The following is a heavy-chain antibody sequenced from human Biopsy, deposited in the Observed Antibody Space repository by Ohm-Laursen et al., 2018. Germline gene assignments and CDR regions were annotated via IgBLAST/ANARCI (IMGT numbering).Heavy chain of an antibody. Sequence: ASVKVSCKASGFSFTGYYIHWVRQAPGQGLEWMGWISPKSGDTNYAHKFQGNITMTRDMSMSTAYMEMSRLRCDDTAVYYCALQSVAQMKNFDYWGQGTLVTASS. CDR3: ALQSVAQMKNFDY. D-gene: IGHD6-19*01. CDR2: ISPKSGDT. J-gene: IGHJ4*02. V-gene: IGHV1-2*02. CDR1: GFSFTGYY.